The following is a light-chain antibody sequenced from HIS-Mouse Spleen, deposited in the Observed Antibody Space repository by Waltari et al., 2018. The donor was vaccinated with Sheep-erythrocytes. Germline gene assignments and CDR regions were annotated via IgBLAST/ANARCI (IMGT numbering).Light chain of an antibody. CDR1: KLGDKY. V-gene: IGLV3-1*01. CDR3: QAWDSSTAWV. Sequence: SYELTQPPSVSVSPRQTASITCSGDKLGDKYACWYQQKPGQSPVLVIYQDSKRPSGTPERFSGSNSGNTATLTISGTQAMDEADYYCQAWDSSTAWVFGGGTKLTVL. J-gene: IGLJ3*02. CDR2: QDS.